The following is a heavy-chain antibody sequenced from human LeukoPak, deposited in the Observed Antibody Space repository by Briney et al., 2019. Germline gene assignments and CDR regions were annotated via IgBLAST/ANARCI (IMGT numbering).Heavy chain of an antibody. D-gene: IGHD3-3*01. CDR2: INHSGST. CDR1: GGSFSGYY. V-gene: IGHV4-34*01. CDR3: ARSRLYDYFWSTSPNYYMDV. Sequence: SETLSLTCAVYGGSFSGYYWSWIRQPPGKGLEWIGEINHSGSTNYNPSLKSRVTISVDTSKNQFSLKLSSVTAADTAVYNCARSRLYDYFWSTSPNYYMDVWGKGTTVTVSS. J-gene: IGHJ6*03.